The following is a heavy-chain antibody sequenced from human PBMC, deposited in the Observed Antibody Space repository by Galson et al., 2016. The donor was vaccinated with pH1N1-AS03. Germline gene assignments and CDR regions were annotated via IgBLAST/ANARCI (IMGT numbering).Heavy chain of an antibody. Sequence: SLRLSCAASGFAFRSHSMNWVRQAPGKGLEWISCITGVGVTMYGDSVRGRFVLPRDNAKNSVSLQMNSLRAEETAIYYCTRDGTDTYFDFDFWGQGTLVTVSS. D-gene: IGHD2/OR15-2a*01. CDR3: TRDGTDTYFDFDF. V-gene: IGHV3-48*03. CDR2: ITGVGVT. J-gene: IGHJ4*02. CDR1: GFAFRSHS.